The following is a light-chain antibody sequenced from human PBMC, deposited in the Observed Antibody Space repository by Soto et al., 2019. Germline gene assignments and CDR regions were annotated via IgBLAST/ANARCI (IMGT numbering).Light chain of an antibody. CDR2: DVN. V-gene: IGLV2-11*01. CDR3: CSYAGPNILGV. J-gene: IGLJ2*01. Sequence: QSALAQPRSVSGSPGQSVTISCTGTNSNVGAYNYVSWYQHHPGKAPKVIIYDVNKRPSGVPDRFSGSKSDNTASLVISGLQADDEADYYCCSYAGPNILGVFGGGTKLTVL. CDR1: NSNVGAYNY.